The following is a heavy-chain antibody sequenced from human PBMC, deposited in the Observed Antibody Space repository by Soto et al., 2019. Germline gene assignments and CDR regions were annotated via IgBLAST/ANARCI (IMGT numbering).Heavy chain of an antibody. CDR2: IDIAGAT. CDR3: AIAARWIQSRYVAL. D-gene: IGHD5-18*01. Sequence: VGSLRLSCAASGFTFSNYDMHWVRQTTGKGLEWVSAIDIAGATYYPDSVKGRFTISREKAKNSLYLQMNSLRADDTAVYYCAIAARWIQSRYVALWGRVTTVTVSX. J-gene: IGHJ2*01. V-gene: IGHV3-13*01. CDR1: GFTFSNYD.